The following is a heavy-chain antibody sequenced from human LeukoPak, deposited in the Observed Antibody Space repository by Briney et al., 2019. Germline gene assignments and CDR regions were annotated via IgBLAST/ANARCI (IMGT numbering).Heavy chain of an antibody. CDR2: NDPSDSYT. CDR3: ARAPDSDRGYDYFDY. Sequence: GESLKISCKGSGYTFTNHWISWVRQLPGKGLEWMGKNDPSDSYTNYSPSFQGHVTISADKSISTAYLQWSSLKASDTAMYYCARAPDSDRGYDYFDYWGQGTLVTVSS. D-gene: IGHD5-12*01. CDR1: GYTFTNHW. V-gene: IGHV5-10-1*01. J-gene: IGHJ4*02.